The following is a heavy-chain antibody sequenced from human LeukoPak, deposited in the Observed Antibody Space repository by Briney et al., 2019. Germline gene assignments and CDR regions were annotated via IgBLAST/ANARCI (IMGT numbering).Heavy chain of an antibody. J-gene: IGHJ3*02. D-gene: IGHD3-16*01. V-gene: IGHV3-48*03. CDR2: ISSSGSTI. Sequence: TGGSLRLSCAASGFTFSSYEMNWVRQAPGKGLEWVSYISSSGSTIYYADSVKGRFTISRDNAKNSLYLQMNSLRAEDTAVYYCARMGPLPAFDIWGQGTMVTVSS. CDR1: GFTFSSYE. CDR3: ARMGPLPAFDI.